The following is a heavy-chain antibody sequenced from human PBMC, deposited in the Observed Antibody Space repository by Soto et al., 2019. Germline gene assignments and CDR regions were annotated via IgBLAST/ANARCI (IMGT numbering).Heavy chain of an antibody. CDR3: ARDGRRLRPTGLDV. Sequence: PGGSLRLSCAASGFTSSSYSMNWVRQAPGKGLEWVSSISSSSSYIYYADSVKGRLTISRDNAKNSLYLQMNSLRAEDTAVYYCARDGRRLRPTGLDVWGQGTTVTVSS. CDR1: GFTSSSYS. J-gene: IGHJ6*02. CDR2: ISSSSSYI. V-gene: IGHV3-21*01. D-gene: IGHD3-16*01.